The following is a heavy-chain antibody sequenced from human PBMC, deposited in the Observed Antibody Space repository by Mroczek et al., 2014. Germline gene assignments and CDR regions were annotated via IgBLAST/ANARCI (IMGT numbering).Heavy chain of an antibody. Sequence: VQLQESGGGLVQPGRSLRLSCAASGFTFDDYAMHWVRQAPGKGLEWVSGISWNSGSIGYADSVKGRFTISRDNAKNSLYLQMNSLRAEDTALYYCAKGAGPGAYCSSTSCHYYYYYYMDVWGKGTTVTVSS. CDR1: GFTFDDYA. V-gene: IGHV3-9*01. D-gene: IGHD2-2*01. CDR3: AKGAGPGAYCSSTSCHYYYYYYMDV. J-gene: IGHJ6*03. CDR2: ISWNSGSI.